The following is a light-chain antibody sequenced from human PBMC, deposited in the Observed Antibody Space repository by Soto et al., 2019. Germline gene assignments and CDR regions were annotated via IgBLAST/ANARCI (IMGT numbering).Light chain of an antibody. Sequence: EIVLTQSPDTLSLSPGERATLSCRASQGVSRGYLAWYQQKAGQAPRLLIYGVSSRATGVSHRFSGSGSGTDFTLTISGLEPEDVAMYYCQHYGDSPPITFGQGKRLEIK. J-gene: IGKJ5*01. V-gene: IGKV3-20*01. CDR2: GVS. CDR3: QHYGDSPPIT. CDR1: QGVSRGY.